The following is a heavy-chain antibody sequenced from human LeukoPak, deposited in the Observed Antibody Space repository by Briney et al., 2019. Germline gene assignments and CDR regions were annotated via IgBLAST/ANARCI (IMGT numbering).Heavy chain of an antibody. CDR2: IYTSGST. CDR3: ARDPLIAAAGSYYFDY. Sequence: SETLSLTCTVSGGSISSYYWSWIRQPAGKGLEWIGRIYTSGSTNYNPSLKSRVTMSVGTSKNQFSLKLSSVTAADTAVYYCARDPLIAAAGSYYFDYWGQGTLVTVSS. D-gene: IGHD6-13*01. CDR1: GGSISSYY. J-gene: IGHJ4*02. V-gene: IGHV4-4*07.